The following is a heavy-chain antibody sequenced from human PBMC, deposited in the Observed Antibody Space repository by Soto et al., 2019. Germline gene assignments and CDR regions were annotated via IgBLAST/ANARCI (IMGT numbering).Heavy chain of an antibody. J-gene: IGHJ5*02. CDR2: INHSGST. CDR3: ARGAMRWLQFRNWFDP. Sequence: QVQLQQWGAGLLKPSETLSLTCAVYGGSFSGYYWSWIXXXXXXXLEWIGEINHSGSTNYNPSLKSRVTISVDTSKNQFSLKLSSVTAADTAVYYCARGAMRWLQFRNWFDPWGQGTLVTVSS. CDR1: GGSFSGYY. D-gene: IGHD5-12*01. V-gene: IGHV4-34*01.